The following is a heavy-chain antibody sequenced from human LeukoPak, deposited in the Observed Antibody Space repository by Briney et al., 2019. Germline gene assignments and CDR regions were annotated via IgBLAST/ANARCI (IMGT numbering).Heavy chain of an antibody. Sequence: SQTLSLTCTVSGGSISSGGYYWSWIRQHPGKGLEWIGYIYYSGSTYYNPSLKSRVTISVDTSKNQFSLKLSSVTAADTAVYYCARVKENDYGDYWCFDRWGRGTLVTVSS. J-gene: IGHJ2*01. CDR1: GGSISSGGYY. CDR3: ARVKENDYGDYWCFDR. CDR2: IYYSGST. V-gene: IGHV4-31*03. D-gene: IGHD4-17*01.